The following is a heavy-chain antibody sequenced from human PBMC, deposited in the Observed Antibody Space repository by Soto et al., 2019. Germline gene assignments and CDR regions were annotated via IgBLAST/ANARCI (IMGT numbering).Heavy chain of an antibody. J-gene: IGHJ4*02. CDR3: ARVPLRYSSSHYFDF. D-gene: IGHD6-6*01. CDR1: GGTISSYY. CDR2: IYYSWST. V-gene: IGHV4-59*01. Sequence: SEPLSLTCTGSGGTISSYYWSWSRQPPGKGLEWIGYIYYSWSTNYNPSLKSRVTISVDTSKHQFSLKLSSVTAADTAVYYCARVPLRYSSSHYFDFWGQGALVTVS.